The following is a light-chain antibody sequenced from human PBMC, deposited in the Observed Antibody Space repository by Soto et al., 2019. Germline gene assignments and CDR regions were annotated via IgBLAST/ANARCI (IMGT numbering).Light chain of an antibody. V-gene: IGKV2-28*01. CDR1: QSLLHSNGYNY. J-gene: IGKJ2*01. CDR2: LGS. CDR3: MQALQTRRYT. Sequence: DIVMTQSPLSLPVTPGEPASISCRSSQSLLHSNGYNYLDWYLQKPGQSPQLLIYLGSNRASGVPDRFSGSGSGTDFTLKISRVEAEDVGVYYGMQALQTRRYTFGQGTKLEIK.